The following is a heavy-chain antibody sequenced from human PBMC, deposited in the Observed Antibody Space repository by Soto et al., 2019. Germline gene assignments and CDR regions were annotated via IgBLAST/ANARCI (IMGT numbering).Heavy chain of an antibody. CDR3: AQDFSGLYGSSEYGF. Sequence: QVQLVESGGGVVQPGRSLRLSCADSGFTFSSDGMHWVRQAPGKGLEWVAVISYDGSNKYYADSVKGRFTISRDNSKNTLYLQMNSLRAEDTAVYYCAQDFSGLYGSSEYGFWGQGTLVTVSS. J-gene: IGHJ4*02. D-gene: IGHD6-19*01. CDR2: ISYDGSNK. CDR1: GFTFSSDG. V-gene: IGHV3-30*18.